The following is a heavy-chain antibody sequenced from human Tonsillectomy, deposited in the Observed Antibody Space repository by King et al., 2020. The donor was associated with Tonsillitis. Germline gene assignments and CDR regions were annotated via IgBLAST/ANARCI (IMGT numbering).Heavy chain of an antibody. V-gene: IGHV4-4*02. D-gene: IGHD1-7*01. CDR3: ARDLRPGTTAFDD. CDR1: GDSISSPKW. J-gene: IGHJ4*02. Sequence: VQLQESGPGLVKPSGSLSLTCAVSGDSISSPKWWSWVRQPPGKRLEWIGEIFHTGSTNYNPSLKSRVTISVDTFKNQFSLKLSSVTAADTAVYYCARDLRPGTTAFDDWDQGTLVTVSS. CDR2: IFHTGST.